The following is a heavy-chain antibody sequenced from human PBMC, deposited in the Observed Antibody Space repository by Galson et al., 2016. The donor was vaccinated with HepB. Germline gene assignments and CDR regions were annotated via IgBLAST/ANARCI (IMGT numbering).Heavy chain of an antibody. CDR3: ARSPGRAAAVDY. J-gene: IGHJ4*02. CDR1: GYNFGSYW. CDR2: IDPDDSDS. V-gene: IGHV5-10-1*01. D-gene: IGHD6-13*01. Sequence: QSGAEVKKPGESLRISCKGLGYNFGSYWINWVRRVPGKGLQLMGRIDPDDSDSYYSPSFQGHVTISADRATNTAYLQWRSLEASDTAIYFCARSPGRAAAVDYWGQGALVTVSS.